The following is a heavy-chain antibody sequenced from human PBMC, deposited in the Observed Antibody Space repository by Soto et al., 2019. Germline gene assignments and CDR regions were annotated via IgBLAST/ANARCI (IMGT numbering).Heavy chain of an antibody. CDR3: ARRDGTQYGGNFRFDY. J-gene: IGHJ4*02. CDR2: IYYSGST. Sequence: QLQLQESGPGLVKPSETLSLTCTVSGGSISSSSYYWGWIRQPPGKGLEWIGSIYYSGSTYYNPSLKSRVTISVDTSKNQFSLKLSSVTAAETAVYYCARRDGTQYGGNFRFDYWGQGTLVTVSS. V-gene: IGHV4-39*01. CDR1: GGSISSSSYY. D-gene: IGHD2-21*02.